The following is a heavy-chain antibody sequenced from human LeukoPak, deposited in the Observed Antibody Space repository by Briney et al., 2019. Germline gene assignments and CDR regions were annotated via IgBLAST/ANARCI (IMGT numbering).Heavy chain of an antibody. D-gene: IGHD3-22*01. V-gene: IGHV3-74*01. CDR3: ARDAYDTSAYYYFDY. CDR1: GFTFSGYW. CDR2: INSDGSST. Sequence: QPGGSLRLSCAASGFTFSGYWMHWVRQVPGKGLGWVSRINSDGSSTNYADSVKGRFTIPRDNAKNSLYLQMNSLRDEDTAVYYCARDAYDTSAYYYFDYWGQGTLVTVSS. J-gene: IGHJ4*02.